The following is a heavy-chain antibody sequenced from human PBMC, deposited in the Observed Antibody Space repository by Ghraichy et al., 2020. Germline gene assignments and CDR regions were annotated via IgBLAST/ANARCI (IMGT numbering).Heavy chain of an antibody. J-gene: IGHJ4*02. CDR2: IRNDGSNK. D-gene: IGHD5-12*01. Sequence: AGSLRLSCAASGFSFSGYAMNWVRQAPGKGLEWVAFIRNDGSNKYYADSVQGRFTISRDNSKNTLYLQMNSLRAEDTAVYYCARGIIVASLFVYWGQGTLVTFSS. CDR1: GFSFSGYA. CDR3: ARGIIVASLFVY. V-gene: IGHV3-30*02.